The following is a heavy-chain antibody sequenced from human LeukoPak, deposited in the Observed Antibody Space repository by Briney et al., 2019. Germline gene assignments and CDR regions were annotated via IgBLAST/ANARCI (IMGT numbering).Heavy chain of an antibody. Sequence: ASVKVSCKASGYTFTDYYMHWVRQAPGQGLEWMGWVNPNNGGTSYAQKFQGRVSMTRDTSINTAYMELSRLTSDDTAVYYCARRFLEWSQNHDPWGQGTLVTVSS. J-gene: IGHJ5*02. CDR1: GYTFTDYY. D-gene: IGHD3-3*01. CDR3: ARRFLEWSQNHDP. CDR2: VNPNNGGT. V-gene: IGHV1-2*02.